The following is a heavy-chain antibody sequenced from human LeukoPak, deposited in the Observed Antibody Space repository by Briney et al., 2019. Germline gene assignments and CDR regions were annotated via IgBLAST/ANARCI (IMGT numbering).Heavy chain of an antibody. J-gene: IGHJ4*02. CDR1: TYTFTSCG. Sequence: ASVKVSCKASTYTFTSCGISWVRQAPGQGLEWMGWISAYNGNTNYAQKLQGRVTMTTDTSTSTAYMELRSLRSDDTAVYYCVRDRDIAVAGTFHYWGQGTLVTVSS. D-gene: IGHD6-19*01. V-gene: IGHV1-18*01. CDR3: VRDRDIAVAGTFHY. CDR2: ISAYNGNT.